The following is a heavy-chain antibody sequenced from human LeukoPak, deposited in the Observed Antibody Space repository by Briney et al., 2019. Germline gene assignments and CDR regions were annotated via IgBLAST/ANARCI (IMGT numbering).Heavy chain of an antibody. CDR1: GGSFSGYY. Sequence: PSETLSLTCAVYGGSFSGYYWSWIRQPPGKGLEWIGEINHSGSTNYNPSLKSRVTISVDTSKNQFSLKLSSVTAADTAVYYCARGYSSGWYPLLDHWGQGTLVTVSS. D-gene: IGHD6-19*01. CDR3: ARGYSSGWYPLLDH. V-gene: IGHV4-34*01. CDR2: INHSGST. J-gene: IGHJ4*02.